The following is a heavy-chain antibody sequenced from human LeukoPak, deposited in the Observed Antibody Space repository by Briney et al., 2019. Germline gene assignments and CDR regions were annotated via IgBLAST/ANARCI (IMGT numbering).Heavy chain of an antibody. CDR1: GGSISSYY. J-gene: IGHJ5*02. CDR2: IYTSGST. Sequence: KPSETLSLTCTVSGGSISSYYWSWLRQPAGKGLEWIGRIYTSGSTNYNPSLKSRVTMSVDTSNNQFSLKRSSVSAADTAVYYCARVVYCSCWYWFDHWGQGTLVTVSS. CDR3: ARVVYCSCWYWFDH. D-gene: IGHD6-13*01. V-gene: IGHV4-4*07.